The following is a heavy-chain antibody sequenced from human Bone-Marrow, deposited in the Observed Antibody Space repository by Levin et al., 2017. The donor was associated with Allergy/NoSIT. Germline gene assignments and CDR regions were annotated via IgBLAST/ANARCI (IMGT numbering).Heavy chain of an antibody. D-gene: IGHD2-2*01. CDR3: ARGSGCSSTSCSPWCDY. J-gene: IGHJ4*02. Sequence: GESLKISCAASGFTFSSYSMNWVRQAPGKGLEWVSSISSSSSYIYYADSVKGRFTISRDNAKNSLYLQMNSLRAEDTAVYYCARGSGCSSTSCSPWCDYWGQGTLVTVSS. CDR2: ISSSSSYI. V-gene: IGHV3-21*01. CDR1: GFTFSSYS.